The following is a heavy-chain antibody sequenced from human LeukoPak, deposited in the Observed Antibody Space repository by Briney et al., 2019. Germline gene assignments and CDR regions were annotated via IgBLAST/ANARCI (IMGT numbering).Heavy chain of an antibody. D-gene: IGHD6-13*01. V-gene: IGHV1-69*02. CDR1: GGTFSSYT. J-gene: IGHJ5*02. CDR2: IIPILGIA. Sequence: SVKVSCKASGGTFSSYTISWVRQAPGQGLEWMGRIIPILGIADYAQKFQGRVTITADKSTSTAYMELSSLRSEDTAVYYCARAGGSTDQNWFDPWGRGTLVTVSS. CDR3: ARAGGSTDQNWFDP.